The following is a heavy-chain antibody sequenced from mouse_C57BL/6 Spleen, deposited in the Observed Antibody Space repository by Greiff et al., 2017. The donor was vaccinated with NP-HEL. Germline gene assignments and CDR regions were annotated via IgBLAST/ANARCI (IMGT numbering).Heavy chain of an antibody. J-gene: IGHJ2*01. CDR1: GYTFTSYW. CDR3: ARERDYYGSSYNY. V-gene: IGHV1-55*01. Sequence: QVQLKQPGAELVKPGASVKMSCKASGYTFTSYWITWAKQRPGQGLEWIGDIYPGSGSTNYNEKFKSKATLTVDTSSSTAYMQLSSLTSEVSAVYYCARERDYYGSSYNYWGQGTTLTVSS. CDR2: IYPGSGST. D-gene: IGHD1-1*01.